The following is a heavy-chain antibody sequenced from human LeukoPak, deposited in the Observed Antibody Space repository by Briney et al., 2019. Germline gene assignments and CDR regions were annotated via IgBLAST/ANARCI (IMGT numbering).Heavy chain of an antibody. CDR2: ISSRSSYI. CDR3: ARDREYQLRKAYYYYGMDV. CDR1: GFTFSSYS. D-gene: IGHD2-2*01. Sequence: GGSLRLSCAASGFTFSSYSMNWVRQAPGKGLEWVSSISSRSSYIYYADSVKGRFTISRDNAKNSLYLQMNSLRAEDTAVYYCARDREYQLRKAYYYYGMDVWGKGTTVTVSS. V-gene: IGHV3-21*01. J-gene: IGHJ6*04.